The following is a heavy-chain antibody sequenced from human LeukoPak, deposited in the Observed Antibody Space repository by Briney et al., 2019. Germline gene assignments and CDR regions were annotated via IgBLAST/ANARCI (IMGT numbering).Heavy chain of an antibody. V-gene: IGHV3-7*01. D-gene: IGHD1-7*01. Sequence: GGSLRLSCAASGFTFSSYWMSWVRQAPGKGLGGVANIKQDGSEKYYVDSVKGRFTISRDNANNLLYLQMNSLRAEDTAVYYCVFNWIYVGMAVYYFDYWVQGTLVTDSS. CDR2: IKQDGSEK. CDR3: VFNWIYVGMAVYYFDY. CDR1: GFTFSSYW. J-gene: IGHJ4*02.